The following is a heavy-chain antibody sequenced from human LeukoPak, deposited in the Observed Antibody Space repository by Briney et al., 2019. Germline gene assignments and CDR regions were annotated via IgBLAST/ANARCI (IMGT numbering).Heavy chain of an antibody. CDR1: GGSISSYY. V-gene: IGHV4-59*12. CDR3: ARDEGSSYPFDY. Sequence: SETLSLTCTVSGGSISSYYWSWLRQPPGKGLEWIGYIYYSGSTNYNPSLKSRVTISVDTSKNQFSLNLSSVTAADTAVYFCARDEGSSYPFDYWGQGTLVTVSS. J-gene: IGHJ4*02. D-gene: IGHD2-2*01. CDR2: IYYSGST.